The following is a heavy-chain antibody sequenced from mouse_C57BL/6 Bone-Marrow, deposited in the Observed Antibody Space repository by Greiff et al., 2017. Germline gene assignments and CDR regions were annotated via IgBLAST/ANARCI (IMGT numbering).Heavy chain of an antibody. J-gene: IGHJ2*01. V-gene: IGHV1-64*01. D-gene: IGHD1-1*01. Sequence: QVQLQQPGAELVKPGASVKLSCKASGYTFTSYWMHWVKQRPGQGLEWIGMIHPNSGSTNYNEKFKSKATLTVDKSSSTAYMQLSSLTSEDSAVYYCARSGYYGPYYFDYWGQGTTLTVSS. CDR3: ARSGYYGPYYFDY. CDR2: IHPNSGST. CDR1: GYTFTSYW.